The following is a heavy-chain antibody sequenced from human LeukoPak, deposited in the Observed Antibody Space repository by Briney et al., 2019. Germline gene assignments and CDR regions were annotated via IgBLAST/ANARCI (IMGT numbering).Heavy chain of an antibody. J-gene: IGHJ4*02. CDR3: ARDSYPAYDFWSGYYWLDY. CDR1: GFTFSSYE. CDR2: ISSSGGTI. Sequence: GGSLRLSCAASGFTFSSYEMNWVRQAPGKGLEWVSYISSSGGTIYYADSVKGRFTISRDNAKNSLYLQMNSLRAEDTAVYYCARDSYPAYDFWSGYYWLDYWGQGTLVTVSS. D-gene: IGHD3-3*01. V-gene: IGHV3-48*03.